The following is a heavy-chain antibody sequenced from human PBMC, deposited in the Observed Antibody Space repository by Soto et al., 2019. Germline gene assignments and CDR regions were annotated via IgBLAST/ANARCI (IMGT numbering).Heavy chain of an antibody. Sequence: QITLQESGPTLVKPTQTLTLTCTFSGFSLSTSGVGVGWIRQPPGKALEWLALIYWDYDKRYTPSLKSRLTITKHNSKNPVVLTMTNMDPVDTATYYCAHSHGESAFDIWGQGTMVTVSS. D-gene: IGHD4-17*01. J-gene: IGHJ3*02. CDR2: IYWDYDK. CDR1: GFSLSTSGVG. CDR3: AHSHGESAFDI. V-gene: IGHV2-5*02.